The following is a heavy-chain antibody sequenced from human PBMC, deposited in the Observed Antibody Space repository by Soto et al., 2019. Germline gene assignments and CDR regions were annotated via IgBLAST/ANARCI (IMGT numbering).Heavy chain of an antibody. CDR2: IYYIGTT. V-gene: IGHV4-31*03. Sequence: QVQLQESGPGLVKASQTLSLTCTVSGGSIRNGNYYWSWIRQLPGKGLEWIGNIYYIGTTSYNPSLKRRVIISIDTSKNQFSLELTSVLAADPAVYYFAKNETNRPWFDPLGQGTLVTVSS. CDR1: GGSIRNGNYY. CDR3: AKNETNRPWFDP. J-gene: IGHJ5*02.